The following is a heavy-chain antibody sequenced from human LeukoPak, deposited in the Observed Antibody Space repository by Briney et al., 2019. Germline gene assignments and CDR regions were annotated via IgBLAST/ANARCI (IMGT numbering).Heavy chain of an antibody. CDR2: IYHSGST. D-gene: IGHD4-17*01. J-gene: IGHJ4*02. Sequence: PSETLSLTCAVSGGSISSGGYSWSWIRQPPGKGLEWIGYIYHSGSTYYNPSLKSRVTISVDRSKNQFSLKLSSVTAADTAVYYCARPLRKGGFDYWGQGTLVTVSS. CDR1: GGSISSGGYS. V-gene: IGHV4-30-2*01. CDR3: ARPLRKGGFDY.